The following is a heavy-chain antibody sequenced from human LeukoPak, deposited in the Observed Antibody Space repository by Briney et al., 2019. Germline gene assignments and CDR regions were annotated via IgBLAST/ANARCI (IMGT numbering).Heavy chain of an antibody. CDR3: AGGRYFFASGTPPAFAF. Sequence: PGGSLRLSCAASGFIFSSHYMHWVHQAPGKGLVWVSRINTDGSATNYADSVEGRFTISRDNAKNTLSLQMNSLGAEDTAVYYCAGGRYFFASGTPPAFAFWGRGTMVTVSS. CDR2: INTDGSAT. D-gene: IGHD3-9*01. J-gene: IGHJ3*01. CDR1: GFIFSSHY. V-gene: IGHV3-74*01.